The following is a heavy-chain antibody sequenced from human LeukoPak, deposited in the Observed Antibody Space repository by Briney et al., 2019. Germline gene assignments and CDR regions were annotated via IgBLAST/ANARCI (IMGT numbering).Heavy chain of an antibody. D-gene: IGHD6-19*01. J-gene: IGHJ4*02. V-gene: IGHV4-39*01. CDR3: ARHQWLGPFDS. CDR2: IYFSGST. CDR1: GGSISSSSHY. Sequence: TSETLSLTCTVFGGSISSSSHYWGWISQPPGEGLEWIGSIYFSGSTYYSPSLKSRVTISVDPSTNQFSLKLSSVTAADTAVYFCARHQWLGPFDSWGQGTLVTVSS.